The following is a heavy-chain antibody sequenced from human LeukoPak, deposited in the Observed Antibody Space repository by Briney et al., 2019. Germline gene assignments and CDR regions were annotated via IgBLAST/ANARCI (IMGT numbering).Heavy chain of an antibody. Sequence: SETLSLTCAVYGGSFSGYYWSWIRQPPGKGLEWIGEINHSGSTNYNPSLKSRVTISVDTSKNQFSLKLSSVTAADTAVYYCARLSRDSTVVIGYWGQGTLVTVSS. V-gene: IGHV4-34*01. CDR1: GGSFSGYY. D-gene: IGHD4-17*01. J-gene: IGHJ4*02. CDR3: ARLSRDSTVVIGY. CDR2: INHSGST.